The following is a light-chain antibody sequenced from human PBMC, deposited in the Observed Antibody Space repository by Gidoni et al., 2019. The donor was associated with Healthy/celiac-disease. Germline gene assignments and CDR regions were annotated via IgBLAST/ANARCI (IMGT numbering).Light chain of an antibody. Sequence: QSALTQPAYVSGSPGQSITISCTGTSSDVGGYNSVSWYQQHPGKAPKLMIYEVSSRPSGVSNRFSGSKSGNTASLTISGLQAEDEADYYCSSYTSSSLGVFGGGTKLTVL. CDR1: SSDVGGYNS. V-gene: IGLV2-14*01. J-gene: IGLJ3*02. CDR3: SSYTSSSLGV. CDR2: EVS.